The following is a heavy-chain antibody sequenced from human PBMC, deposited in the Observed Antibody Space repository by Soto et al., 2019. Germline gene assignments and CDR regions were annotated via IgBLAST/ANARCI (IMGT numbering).Heavy chain of an antibody. CDR2: ISYDGSNK. J-gene: IGHJ2*01. D-gene: IGHD5-18*01. V-gene: IGHV3-30*18. CDR1: GFTFSSYG. CDR3: AKEGGIQLWLWYFDL. Sequence: GGSLRLSCAASGFTFSSYGMHWVRQAPGKGLEWVAVISYDGSNKYYADSVKGRFTISRDNSKNTLYLQMNSLRAEDTAVYYCAKEGGIQLWLWYFDLWGRGTLVTVSS.